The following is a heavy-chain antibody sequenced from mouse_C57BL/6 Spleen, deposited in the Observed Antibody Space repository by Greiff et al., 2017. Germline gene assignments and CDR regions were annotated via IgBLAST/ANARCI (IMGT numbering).Heavy chain of an antibody. CDR1: GYAFSSSW. V-gene: IGHV1-82*01. Sequence: ESGPELVKPGASVKISCKASGYAFSSSWMNWVKQRPGKGLEWIGRIYPGDGDTNYNGKFKGKATLTADKSSSTAYMQLSSLTSEDSAVYFCARSDGGYYYAMDYWGQGTSVTVSS. CDR2: IYPGDGDT. J-gene: IGHJ4*01. D-gene: IGHD2-3*01. CDR3: ARSDGGYYYAMDY.